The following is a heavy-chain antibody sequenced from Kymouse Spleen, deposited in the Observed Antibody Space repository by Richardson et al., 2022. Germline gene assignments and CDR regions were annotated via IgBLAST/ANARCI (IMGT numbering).Heavy chain of an antibody. CDR3: ARGWGAVAGRWYFDL. Sequence: QVQLQQWGAGLLKPSETLSLTCAVYGGSFSGYYWSWIRQPPGKGLEWIGEINHSGSTNYNPSLKSRVTISVDTSKNQFSLKLSSVTAADTAVYYCARGWGAVAGRWYFDLWGRGTLVTVSS. V-gene: IGHV4-34*01. J-gene: IGHJ2*01. CDR1: GGSFSGYY. D-gene: IGHD6-19*01. CDR2: INHSGST.